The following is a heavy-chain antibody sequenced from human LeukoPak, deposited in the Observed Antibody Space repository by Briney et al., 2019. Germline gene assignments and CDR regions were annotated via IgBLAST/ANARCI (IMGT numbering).Heavy chain of an antibody. V-gene: IGHV3-30*01. CDR1: GFTFSSYA. D-gene: IGHD3-3*01. CDR2: ISYEGSNK. Sequence: GRSLRLSCAASGFTFSSYAMHWVRQAPGKGLEWVAVISYEGSNKYYADSVKGRFTISRDNSKNTLYLQMNSLRAEDTAVYYCARAGGIFGNYYYMDVWGKGTTVTVSS. J-gene: IGHJ6*03. CDR3: ARAGGIFGNYYYMDV.